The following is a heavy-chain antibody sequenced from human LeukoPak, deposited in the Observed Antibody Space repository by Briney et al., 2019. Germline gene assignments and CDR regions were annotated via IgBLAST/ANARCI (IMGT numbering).Heavy chain of an antibody. CDR2: IKQDGSQK. CDR1: GFTFSSYW. Sequence: GGSLRLSCAASGFTFSSYWMSWVRQAPGKGLEWVASIKQDGSQKPYVDSVKGRFTISRDNGKNSLDLQMNSLRAEDTAIYFYARVKDTNDDITFQHWGQGTLVSVSS. CDR3: ARVKDTNDDITFQH. J-gene: IGHJ1*01. D-gene: IGHD3-9*01. V-gene: IGHV3-7*01.